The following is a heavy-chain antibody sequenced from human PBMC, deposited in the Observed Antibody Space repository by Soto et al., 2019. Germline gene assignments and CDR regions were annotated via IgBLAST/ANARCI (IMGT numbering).Heavy chain of an antibody. CDR3: ARGGYSYGYFDY. CDR1: GFTVSSHF. J-gene: IGHJ4*02. V-gene: IGHV3-53*04. CDR2: IYSGGST. D-gene: IGHD5-18*01. Sequence: EVQLVESGGGLVQPGGSLRLSCAASGFTVSSHFMSWVRQAPGKGLEWVSVIYSGGSTYDADSVKGRFTISRQNSKNTLYLQMNSLRAEDTAVYYCARGGYSYGYFDYWGQGTLVTVSS.